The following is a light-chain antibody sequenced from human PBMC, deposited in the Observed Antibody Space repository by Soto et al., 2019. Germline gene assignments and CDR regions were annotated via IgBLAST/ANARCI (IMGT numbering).Light chain of an antibody. CDR1: SSNIGTNT. Sequence: QSVLTQPPSASGTPGQRVIISCSGSSSNIGTNTVTWYQHLPTTAPKLLIYGDNERPSGVPDRFSASKSGTSASLVISGLQSEDEADYYCATWDDSLDGLVFGGGTKLTVL. V-gene: IGLV1-44*01. CDR2: GDN. J-gene: IGLJ3*02. CDR3: ATWDDSLDGLV.